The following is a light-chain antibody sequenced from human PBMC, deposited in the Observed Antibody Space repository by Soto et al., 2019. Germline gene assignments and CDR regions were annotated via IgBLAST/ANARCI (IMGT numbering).Light chain of an antibody. J-gene: IGKJ1*01. Sequence: IQMTQSPSTLSASVGDRVSITCRASQSISSWLAWYQQKPGKAPKLLIYDASNLESGVPSRFSGSGSGTEFTLTISSLQPDDFATYYCQQYDSYSRTFGLGTKVDIK. CDR3: QQYDSYSRT. V-gene: IGKV1-5*01. CDR2: DAS. CDR1: QSISSW.